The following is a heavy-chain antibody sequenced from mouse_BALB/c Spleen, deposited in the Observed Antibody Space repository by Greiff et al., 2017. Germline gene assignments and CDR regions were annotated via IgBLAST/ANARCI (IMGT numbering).Heavy chain of an antibody. D-gene: IGHD2-4*01. J-gene: IGHJ2*01. Sequence: VKVVESGPGLVAPSQSLSITCTVSGFSLTSYGVHWVRQPPGKGLEWLGVIWAGGSTNYNSALMSRLSISKDNSKSQVFLKMNSLQTDDTAMYYCARENYDYEGYFDYWGQGTTLTVSS. CDR2: IWAGGST. CDR1: GFSLTSYG. CDR3: ARENYDYEGYFDY. V-gene: IGHV2-9*02.